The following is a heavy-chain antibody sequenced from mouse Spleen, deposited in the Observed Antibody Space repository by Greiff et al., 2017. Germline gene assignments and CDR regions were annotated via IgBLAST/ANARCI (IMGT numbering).Heavy chain of an antibody. V-gene: IGHV5-4*02. J-gene: IGHJ3*01. CDR3: ARDAYGNYERFAY. Sequence: EVQGVESGGGLVKPGGSLKLSCAASGFTFSDYYMYWVRQTPEKRLEWVATISDGGSYTYYPDSVKGRFTISRDNAKNTLYLQMSSLKSEDTAMYYCARDAYGNYERFAYWGQGTLVTVSA. CDR1: GFTFSDYY. CDR2: ISDGGSYT. D-gene: IGHD2-1*01.